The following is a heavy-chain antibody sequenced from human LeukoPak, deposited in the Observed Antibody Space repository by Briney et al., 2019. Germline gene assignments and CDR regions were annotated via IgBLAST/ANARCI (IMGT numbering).Heavy chain of an antibody. CDR3: ARHDYGTRYGMDV. CDR1: GGSISSYY. J-gene: IGHJ6*02. V-gene: IGHV4-59*08. Sequence: SETLSLTCTVSGGSISSYYWSWIRQPPGKGLEWIGYIYYSGSTNYNPSLKSRVTISVDTSKNQFSLKLSSVTAADTAVYYCARHDYGTRYGMDVWGQGTTVTVSS. CDR2: IYYSGST. D-gene: IGHD4-17*01.